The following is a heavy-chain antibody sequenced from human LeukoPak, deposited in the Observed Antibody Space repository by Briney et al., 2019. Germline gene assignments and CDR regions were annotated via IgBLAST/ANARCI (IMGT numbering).Heavy chain of an antibody. CDR2: INHSGST. Sequence: KASETLSLTCAVYGGSFSGYYWSWIRQPPGKGLEWIGEINHSGSTNYNPSLKSRVTISVATSKNQFSLKLSSVTAADTAVYYCARPSYDYVWGSYRPTDAFDIWGQGTMVTVSS. D-gene: IGHD3-16*02. CDR1: GGSFSGYY. CDR3: ARPSYDYVWGSYRPTDAFDI. J-gene: IGHJ3*02. V-gene: IGHV4-34*01.